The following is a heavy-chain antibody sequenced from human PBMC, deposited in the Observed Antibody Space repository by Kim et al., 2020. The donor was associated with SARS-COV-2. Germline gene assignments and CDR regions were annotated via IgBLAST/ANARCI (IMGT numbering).Heavy chain of an antibody. CDR1: GGTFSSYA. CDR3: AREAPYSSGWYYFDY. D-gene: IGHD6-19*01. V-gene: IGHV1-69*13. J-gene: IGHJ4*02. CDR2: IIPIFGTA. Sequence: SVKVSCKASGGTFSSYAISWVRQAPGQGLEWMGGIIPIFGTANYAQKFQGRVTITADESTSTAYMELSSLRSEDTAVYYCAREAPYSSGWYYFDYWGQGTLVTGSS.